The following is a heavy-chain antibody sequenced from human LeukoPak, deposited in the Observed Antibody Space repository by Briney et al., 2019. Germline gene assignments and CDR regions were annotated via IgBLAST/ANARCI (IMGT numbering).Heavy chain of an antibody. J-gene: IGHJ4*02. CDR2: INHSGST. CDR1: GGSISSSSYY. CDR3: ASALAYYDILTGYYGIQYYFDY. D-gene: IGHD3-9*01. Sequence: PSETLSLTCTVSGGSISSSSYYWGWIRQPPGKGLEWIGEINHSGSTNYNPSLKSRVTISVDTSKNQFSLKLSSVTAADTAVYYCASALAYYDILTGYYGIQYYFDYWGQGTLVTVSS. V-gene: IGHV4-39*07.